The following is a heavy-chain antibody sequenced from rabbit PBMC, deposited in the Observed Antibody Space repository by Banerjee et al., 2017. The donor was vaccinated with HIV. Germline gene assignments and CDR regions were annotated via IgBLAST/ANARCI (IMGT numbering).Heavy chain of an antibody. CDR1: GFSFSNKAV. D-gene: IGHD8-1*01. CDR3: ARDTGSSFSSYGMDL. Sequence: QEQLVESGGGLVKPEGSLTLTCTASGFSFSNKAVMCWVRQTPGKGLERIACINAITGKAVYANWAKGRFPFSKPTSTTVTLQMTSLTAADTATYFCARDTGSSFSSYGMDLWGQGTLVTVS. V-gene: IGHV1S45*01. CDR2: INAITGKA. J-gene: IGHJ3*01.